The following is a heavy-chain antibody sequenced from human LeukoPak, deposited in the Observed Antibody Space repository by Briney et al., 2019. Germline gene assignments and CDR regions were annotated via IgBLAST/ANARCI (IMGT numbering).Heavy chain of an antibody. V-gene: IGHV1-24*01. J-gene: IGHJ4*02. CDR3: ATVRYYDTPGDSDYFDY. D-gene: IGHD3-22*01. Sequence: GASVKVSCKASGYTFTGYYIHWVRQAPGKGLEWMGGFDPDTVETIYAQKFQGRVTMTEDTSTDTAYMDLSSLRSEDTAVYYCATVRYYDTPGDSDYFDYWGQGTLVTVSS. CDR2: FDPDTVET. CDR1: GYTFTGYY.